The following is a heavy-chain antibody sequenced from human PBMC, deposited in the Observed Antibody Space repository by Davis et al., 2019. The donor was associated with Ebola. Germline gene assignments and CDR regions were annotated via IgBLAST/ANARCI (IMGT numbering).Heavy chain of an antibody. V-gene: IGHV4-34*01. CDR3: ARGLVFFPIYGSGSYYFDY. D-gene: IGHD3-10*01. Sequence: SETLSLTCAVYGGSFSGYYWSWIRQPPGKGLEWIGEINHSGSTNYNPSLKSRVTISVDTSKNQFSLKLSSVTAADTAVYYCARGLVFFPIYGSGSYYFDYWGQGTLVTVSS. CDR2: INHSGST. CDR1: GGSFSGYY. J-gene: IGHJ4*02.